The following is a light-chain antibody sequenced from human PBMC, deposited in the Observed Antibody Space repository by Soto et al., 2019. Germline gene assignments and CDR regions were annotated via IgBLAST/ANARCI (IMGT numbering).Light chain of an antibody. J-gene: IGLJ1*01. CDR1: SSNIGNNY. Sequence: QSVLTQPPSVSAAPGQKVTISCSGSSSNIGNNYVSWYQHFPGTAPKLLIYDNDKRPSGIPDRFSGSKSGASATLDITELQTGDEADFYCLTWDSSLSVAVFGTGTKVTVL. CDR3: LTWDSSLSVAV. CDR2: DND. V-gene: IGLV1-51*01.